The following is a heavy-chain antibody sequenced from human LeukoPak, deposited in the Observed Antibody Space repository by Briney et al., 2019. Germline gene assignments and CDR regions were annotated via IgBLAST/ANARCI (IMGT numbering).Heavy chain of an antibody. CDR3: AIMYYDSSGYYSPEYSQH. CDR2: INNDGSGT. Sequence: GGSLRLSCAASGFTFSTYWMHWVRQVPGKGLVWVSRINNDGSGTFYADSVKGLFTISRDNAKNTLYLQMNSLRAEDTAVYYCAIMYYDSSGYYSPEYSQHWGQGTLVTVSS. D-gene: IGHD3-22*01. J-gene: IGHJ1*01. V-gene: IGHV3-74*01. CDR1: GFTFSTYW.